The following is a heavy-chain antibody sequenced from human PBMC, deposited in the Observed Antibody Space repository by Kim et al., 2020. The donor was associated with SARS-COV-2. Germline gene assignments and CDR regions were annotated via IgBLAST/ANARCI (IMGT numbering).Heavy chain of an antibody. CDR3: ARDSDIAVAGSRYFDL. CDR1: GFTVSSTY. D-gene: IGHD6-19*01. CDR2: IYSGGST. V-gene: IGHV3-53*01. Sequence: GGSLRLSCAASGFTVSSTYMSWVRQAPGKGLEWVSVIYSGGSTYYADSVKGRFTISRDNSKNTLYLQMNSLRAEDTAVYYCARDSDIAVAGSRYFDLWGRGTLVTVSS. J-gene: IGHJ2*01.